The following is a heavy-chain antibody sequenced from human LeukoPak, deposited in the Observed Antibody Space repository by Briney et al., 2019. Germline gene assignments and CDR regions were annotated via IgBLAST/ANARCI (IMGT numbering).Heavy chain of an antibody. CDR2: IRSKADGGTP. J-gene: IGHJ4*02. Sequence: GGSLRLSCTASGFTFSSYTMSWVRQAPGKGLEWVGHIRSKADGGTPDYIAPVKGRFTISRDDSKDTLYLQMNSLNTEDTAMYYCTTRSPARYCSDGACYSSADYWGQGTLVTVSS. D-gene: IGHD2-15*01. CDR3: TTRSPARYCSDGACYSSADY. CDR1: GFTFSSYT. V-gene: IGHV3-15*01.